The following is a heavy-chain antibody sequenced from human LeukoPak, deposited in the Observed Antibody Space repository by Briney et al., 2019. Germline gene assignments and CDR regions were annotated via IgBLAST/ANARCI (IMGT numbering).Heavy chain of an antibody. J-gene: IGHJ5*02. D-gene: IGHD4-17*01. Sequence: SSETLSLTCAVYGGSFSGHYWSWIRQPPGKGLEWIGEINHSGSTNYNPSLKSRVTISVDTSKNQFSLRLSSVTAAGTAVYYCARDYATDWFDPWGQGTLVTVSS. V-gene: IGHV4-34*01. CDR1: GGSFSGHY. CDR3: ARDYATDWFDP. CDR2: INHSGST.